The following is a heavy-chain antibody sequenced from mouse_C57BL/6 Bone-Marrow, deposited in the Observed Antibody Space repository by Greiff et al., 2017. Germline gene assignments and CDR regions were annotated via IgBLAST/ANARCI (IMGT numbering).Heavy chain of an antibody. V-gene: IGHV5-2*01. CDR2: INSNGGST. D-gene: IGHD2-4*01. Sequence: SGGGLVQPGESLKLSCESNEYEFPSHDMSWVRKTPEKRLELVAAINSNGGSTYYPDTMERRFIISRDNTKKTLYLQMSSLRSEDTALYYCARHRYDYDGYWYFDVWGTGTTVTVSS. CDR3: ARHRYDYDGYWYFDV. CDR1: EYEFPSHD. J-gene: IGHJ1*03.